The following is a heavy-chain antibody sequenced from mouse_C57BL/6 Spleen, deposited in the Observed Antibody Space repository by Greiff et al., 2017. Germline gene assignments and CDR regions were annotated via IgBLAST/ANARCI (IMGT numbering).Heavy chain of an antibody. CDR1: GFTFSDYG. CDR3: ARDYYGSSYFDY. J-gene: IGHJ2*01. Sequence: EVKLMESGGGLVKPGGSLKLSCAASGFTFSDYGMHWVRQAPEKGLEWVAYIRSGSSTIYYADTVKGRFTISRDNAKNTLFLQMTSLRSEDTAMYYCARDYYGSSYFDYWGQGTTLTVSS. CDR2: IRSGSSTI. V-gene: IGHV5-17*01. D-gene: IGHD1-1*01.